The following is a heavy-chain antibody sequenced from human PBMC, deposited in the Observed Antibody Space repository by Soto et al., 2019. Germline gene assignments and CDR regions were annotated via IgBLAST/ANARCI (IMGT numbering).Heavy chain of an antibody. Sequence: GESLKISCKGSGYSFTSYWIGWVRQMPGKGLEWMGIIYPGDSDTRYSPSFQGQVTISAGKSISTAYLQWSSLKASDTAMYYCARLGCSSTSCPTEGYYYYGMDVWGQGTTVTVSS. D-gene: IGHD2-2*01. V-gene: IGHV5-51*01. J-gene: IGHJ6*02. CDR1: GYSFTSYW. CDR3: ARLGCSSTSCPTEGYYYYGMDV. CDR2: IYPGDSDT.